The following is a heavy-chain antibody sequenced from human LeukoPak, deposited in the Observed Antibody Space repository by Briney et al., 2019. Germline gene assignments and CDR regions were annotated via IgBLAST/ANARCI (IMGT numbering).Heavy chain of an antibody. D-gene: IGHD2-15*01. V-gene: IGHV4-30-4*01. CDR3: ARGPNYVSCSGGSCYSYYYGMDV. Sequence: SETLSLTCTVSGGTISSGYYYWSWIRQPPGKGLEWIGYIYYSGSTYYNPSLKSRVTISVDTSKNQFSLKLSSVTAADTAVYYCARGPNYVSCSGGSCYSYYYGMDVWGQGTTVTVSS. CDR2: IYYSGST. CDR1: GGTISSGYYY. J-gene: IGHJ6*02.